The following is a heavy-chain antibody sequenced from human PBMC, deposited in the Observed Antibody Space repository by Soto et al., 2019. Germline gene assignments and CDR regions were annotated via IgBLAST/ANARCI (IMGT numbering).Heavy chain of an antibody. J-gene: IGHJ4*02. CDR2: ISYDGSNK. CDR1: GFTFSSYG. Sequence: QVQLVESGGGVVQPGRSLRLSCAASGFTFSSYGMHWVRQAPGKGLEWVAVISYDGSNKYYADSVKGRFTISRDNSKNTLYLQMNSLRAEDTAVYYCAKTVYSSGWYGIDYWGQGTLVTVSS. V-gene: IGHV3-30*18. CDR3: AKTVYSSGWYGIDY. D-gene: IGHD6-19*01.